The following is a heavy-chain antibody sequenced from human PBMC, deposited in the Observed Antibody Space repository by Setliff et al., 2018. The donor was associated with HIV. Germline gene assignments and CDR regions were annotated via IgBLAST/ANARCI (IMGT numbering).Heavy chain of an antibody. CDR1: GGSISSGNYY. J-gene: IGHJ6*03. D-gene: IGHD2-2*01. V-gene: IGHV4-61*02. Sequence: PSETLSLTCTVSGGSISSGNYYWSWIRQPAGKGLERIGRIYSSGSTNYNPSLKSRVTISINTSKNQFSLKLSSVTAADTAVYYCARDRDIVVVPASPQGYYYYMDVWGKGTTVTVSS. CDR2: IYSSGST. CDR3: ARDRDIVVVPASPQGYYYYMDV.